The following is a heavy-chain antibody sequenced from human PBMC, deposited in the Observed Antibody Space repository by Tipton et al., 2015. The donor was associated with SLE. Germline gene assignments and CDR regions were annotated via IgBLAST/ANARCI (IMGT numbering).Heavy chain of an antibody. CDR1: GYIFTSYC. V-gene: IGHV1-46*01. J-gene: IGHJ5*02. CDR2: INPSGGRT. Sequence: QLVQSGAEVKKPGASVKVSCKTYGYIFTSYCMHWVRQAPGQGLEWMGIINPSGGRTTYAQKFLGRVTLTRDTSTTTVHMELSSLRPEDTAVYYCAKGEFDLWGQGTLVTVSS. CDR3: AKGEFDL.